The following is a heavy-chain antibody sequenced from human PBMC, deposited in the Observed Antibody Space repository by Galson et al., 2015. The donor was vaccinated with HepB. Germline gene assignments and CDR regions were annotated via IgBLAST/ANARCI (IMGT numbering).Heavy chain of an antibody. Sequence: SLRLSCAASGFTFTSYAMSWVRQAPGKGLEWVSAMSGGGGSTYYADSVKGRFTISRDNSQSTLYLQMNSLRAEETAVYYCAKDSYDFWSGYNFDPWGQGTLVTVSS. CDR1: GFTFTSYA. D-gene: IGHD3-3*01. CDR2: MSGGGGST. V-gene: IGHV3-23*01. J-gene: IGHJ5*02. CDR3: AKDSYDFWSGYNFDP.